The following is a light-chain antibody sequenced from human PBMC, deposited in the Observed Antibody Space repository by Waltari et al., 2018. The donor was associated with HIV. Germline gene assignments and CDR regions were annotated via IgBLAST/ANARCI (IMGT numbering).Light chain of an antibody. J-gene: IGLJ3*02. V-gene: IGLV1-44*01. CDR1: TANIGTNT. Sequence: QSLLTQPPSASGTPGQRVTISCSGSTANIGTNTVNWYKHLPGTAPTLLIFSDNRRHSGFSDRFSGSKSGTSASLAISGLRSDDEAKFICASWDASLDGWVFGGGTQLTVL. CDR3: ASWDASLDGWV. CDR2: SDN.